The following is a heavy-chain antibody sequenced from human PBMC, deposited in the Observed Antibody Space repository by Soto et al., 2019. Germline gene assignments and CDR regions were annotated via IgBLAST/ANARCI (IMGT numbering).Heavy chain of an antibody. V-gene: IGHV4-61*01. D-gene: IGHD2-2*01. CDR3: ARGDAINWCEC. Sequence: SETLSLTCTVSGGSVSSASFYWNWIRQPPGKGLEWIGYISYSGSTKYNPSLRSRVTISVDTSKNQFSLRLTSATAADTAVYYCARGDAINWCECWGKGNRVSVSS. J-gene: IGHJ5*01. CDR2: ISYSGST. CDR1: GGSVSSASFY.